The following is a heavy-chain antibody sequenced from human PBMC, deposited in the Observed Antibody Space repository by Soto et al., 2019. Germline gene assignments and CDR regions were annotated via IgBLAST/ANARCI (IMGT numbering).Heavy chain of an antibody. CDR2: ISANGQGI. CDR3: AKYQNYTRDKFHD. CDR1: GFTFSTYA. V-gene: IGHV3-23*01. D-gene: IGHD2-2*02. Sequence: GWSLRLSCAASGFTFSTYALSWVRQAPGKGLEWVSAISANGQGIYYADSVRGRFTISRDNSKNTIFLHMDSLRAEDTAVYYCAKYQNYTRDKFHDCAQGTLVTLSS. J-gene: IGHJ1*01.